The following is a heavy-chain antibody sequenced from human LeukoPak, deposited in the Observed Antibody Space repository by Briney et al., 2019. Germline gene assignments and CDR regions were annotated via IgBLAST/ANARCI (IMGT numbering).Heavy chain of an antibody. CDR1: GYTFTSYG. V-gene: IGHV1-18*01. J-gene: IGHJ4*01. CDR3: ARDLWDFRSGYYLDY. CDR2: ISAYNGNT. D-gene: IGHD3-3*01. Sequence: ASVKVSCKASGYTFTSYGISWVRQAPGQGLEWMGWISAYNGNTNYAQKLQGRVTMTTDTSTSTAYMELRSLRSDDTAVYYCARDLWDFRSGYYLDYWXXXXXVTVSX.